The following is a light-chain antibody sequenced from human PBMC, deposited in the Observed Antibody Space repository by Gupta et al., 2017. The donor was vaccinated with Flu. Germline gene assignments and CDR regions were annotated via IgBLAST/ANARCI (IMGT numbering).Light chain of an antibody. CDR3: MQAQQTPLT. CDR2: LGS. Sequence: MTYCSPFCHVTPGEPASISCRSSESLLNGNGYNYLDWYLQKPGQSPQLLIYLGSHRASGVTDRFSGRGSGTDFTLKISRVEAADVGVYYCMQAQQTPLTFGGGTKVEIK. V-gene: IGKV2-28*01. J-gene: IGKJ4*01. CDR1: ESLLNGNGYNY.